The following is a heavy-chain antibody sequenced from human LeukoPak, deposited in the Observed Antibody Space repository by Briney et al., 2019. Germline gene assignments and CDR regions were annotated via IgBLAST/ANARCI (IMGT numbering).Heavy chain of an antibody. Sequence: GGSLRLTCAASGFTFSSYAMSWVRQAPGKGLEWVSAISGSGGSTYYADSVKGRFTISRDNSKNTLYLQMNSLRAEDTAVYYCGKDRDSYGPKGAFDIWGQGTMVTVSS. CDR3: GKDRDSYGPKGAFDI. CDR2: ISGSGGST. D-gene: IGHD5-18*01. V-gene: IGHV3-23*01. CDR1: GFTFSSYA. J-gene: IGHJ3*02.